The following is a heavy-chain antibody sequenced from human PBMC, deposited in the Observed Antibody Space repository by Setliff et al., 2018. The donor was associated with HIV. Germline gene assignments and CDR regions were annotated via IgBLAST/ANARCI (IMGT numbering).Heavy chain of an antibody. CDR3: TRHAPGSEYGDAYYFDY. Sequence: SETLSLTCSVAGDSLSSGTYYWTWIRQPAGKGLEWIGSFYHSGTTYYNPSLKSRVTISVDTSKNQFSLRLTSATAADTAVYYCTRHAPGSEYGDAYYFDYWGQGTLVTVSS. CDR2: FYHSGTT. J-gene: IGHJ4*02. V-gene: IGHV4-38-2*02. CDR1: GDSLSSGTYY. D-gene: IGHD4-17*01.